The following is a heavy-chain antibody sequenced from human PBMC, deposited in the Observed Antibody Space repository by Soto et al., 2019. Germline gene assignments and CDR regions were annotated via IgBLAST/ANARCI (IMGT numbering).Heavy chain of an antibody. Sequence: PSETLSLTCTVSGGSISSYYWSWIRQPPGKGLEWIGYIYYSGSTNYNPSLKSRVTISVDTSKNQFSLKLSSVTAADTAVYYCASLRGGRPWYFDYWGQGTLVTVPS. CDR1: GGSISSYY. CDR3: ASLRGGRPWYFDY. CDR2: IYYSGST. D-gene: IGHD3-10*01. J-gene: IGHJ4*02. V-gene: IGHV4-59*01.